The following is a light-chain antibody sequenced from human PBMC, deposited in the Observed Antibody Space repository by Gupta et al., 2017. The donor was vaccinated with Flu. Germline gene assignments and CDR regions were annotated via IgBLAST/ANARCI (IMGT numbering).Light chain of an antibody. J-gene: IGLJ2*01. CDR1: RIGDNN. V-gene: IGLV3-1*01. CDR3: QAWDTFTVSVV. CDR2: QDT. Sequence: GNRIGDNNVYWYQKRPGQSPLLVIYQDTQRPSGIPERFSGSNSGNTATLTISGTQALDEADYYCQAWDTFTVSVVFGGGTKLTVL.